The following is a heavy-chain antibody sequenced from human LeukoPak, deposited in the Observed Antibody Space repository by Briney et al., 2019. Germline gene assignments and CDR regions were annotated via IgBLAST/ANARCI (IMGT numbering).Heavy chain of an antibody. CDR1: GGSFSDYY. CDR3: ARLFSGSSWSDYYYMDV. Sequence: SETLSLTCAVYGGSFSDYYWSWIRQPPGKGLEWIGEINHSGSTNYNPSLKSRVTVSVDSSKNQFSLKLSSVTAADTAVYYCARLFSGSSWSDYYYMDVWGKGTTVTISS. V-gene: IGHV4-34*01. CDR2: INHSGST. J-gene: IGHJ6*03. D-gene: IGHD6-13*01.